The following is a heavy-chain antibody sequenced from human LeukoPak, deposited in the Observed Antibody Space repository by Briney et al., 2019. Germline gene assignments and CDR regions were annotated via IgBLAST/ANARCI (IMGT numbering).Heavy chain of an antibody. CDR2: IYTTGST. CDR3: ARGSYYYDSSGYHDAFDI. Sequence: PSETLSLTCTVSGGSISSYYWSWIRQPAGKGLEWIGRIYTTGSTNYNPSLKSRVTMSVDTSKNQFSLTLSSVTAADTAVYYCARGSYYYDSSGYHDAFDIWGQGTMVTVSS. V-gene: IGHV4-4*07. CDR1: GGSISSYY. D-gene: IGHD3-22*01. J-gene: IGHJ3*02.